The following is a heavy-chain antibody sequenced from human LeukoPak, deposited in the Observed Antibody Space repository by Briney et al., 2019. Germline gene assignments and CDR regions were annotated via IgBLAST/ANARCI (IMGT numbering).Heavy chain of an antibody. D-gene: IGHD6-13*01. V-gene: IGHV4-39*02. Sequence: SETLSLTCTVSGGSISSSSYYWGWIRQPPGKGLEWIGSIYYSGSTYYNPSLKSRVTMSIDTSKNQFSLKLRSVTAADTAVYYCARALAAAASPWGQGTLVTVSS. J-gene: IGHJ1*01. CDR3: ARALAAAASP. CDR1: GGSISSSSYY. CDR2: IYYSGST.